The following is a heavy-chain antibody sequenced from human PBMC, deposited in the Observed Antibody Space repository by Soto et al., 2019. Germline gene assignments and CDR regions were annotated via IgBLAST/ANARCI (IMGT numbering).Heavy chain of an antibody. CDR3: AREQYYYDSSCYYGLGLYYYYYGMDV. Sequence: ASVKVSCKASGYTFTSYGISWVRQAPGQGLEWMGWISAYNGNTNYAQKLQGRVTMTTDTSTSTAYMELRSLRSDDTAVYYCAREQYYYDSSCYYGLGLYYYYYGMDVWGQGTTVTVSS. D-gene: IGHD3-22*01. V-gene: IGHV1-18*01. CDR2: ISAYNGNT. CDR1: GYTFTSYG. J-gene: IGHJ6*02.